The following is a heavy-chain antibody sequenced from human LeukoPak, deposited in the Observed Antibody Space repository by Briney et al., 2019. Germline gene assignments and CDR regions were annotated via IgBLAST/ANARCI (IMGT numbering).Heavy chain of an antibody. CDR3: GKEVERHFDLKY. J-gene: IGHJ4*02. Sequence: GGSLRLSCAVSGLTFSSYNMNWVRQAPGKGLEWVSYISNSGSMIYYADSVKGRFTLSRDNAKNSLYLQMNSLRDEDTAVYYCGKEVERHFDLKYWGQGTLVTVSS. CDR1: GLTFSSYN. V-gene: IGHV3-48*02. CDR2: ISNSGSMI.